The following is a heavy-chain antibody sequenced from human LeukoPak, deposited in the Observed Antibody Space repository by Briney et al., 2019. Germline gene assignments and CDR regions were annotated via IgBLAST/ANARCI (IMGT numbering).Heavy chain of an antibody. CDR1: GFTFSSYG. CDR3: ARGFSITMVRGVDY. CDR2: ISYDGSNK. V-gene: IGHV3-30*03. Sequence: GGSLRLSCAASGFTFSSYGMHWVRQAPGKGLEWVAVISYDGSNKYYADSVKGRFTISRDNSKNTLYLQMNSLRAEDTAVYYCARGFSITMVRGVDYWGQGTLVTVSS. D-gene: IGHD3-10*01. J-gene: IGHJ4*02.